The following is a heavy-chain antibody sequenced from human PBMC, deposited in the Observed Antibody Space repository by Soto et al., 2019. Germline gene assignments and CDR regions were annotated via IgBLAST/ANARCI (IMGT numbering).Heavy chain of an antibody. Sequence: QVQLVQSGAEVRKPGASVKVACKASGYTFTSYGISWVRQAPGQGLEWMGRINAFNGNTAYIQKSKGTVTVTTAXSXSXXYMELRSLKSEDTAVSYCARAAGESILSIRGARYKYSGMAVWGQGTTVTVSS. CDR1: GYTFTSYG. J-gene: IGHJ6*02. CDR3: ARAAGESILSIRGARYKYSGMAV. D-gene: IGHD1-26*01. V-gene: IGHV1-18*01. CDR2: INAFNGNT.